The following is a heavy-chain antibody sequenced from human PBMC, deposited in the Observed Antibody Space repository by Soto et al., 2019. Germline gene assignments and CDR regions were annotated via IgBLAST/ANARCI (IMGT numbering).Heavy chain of an antibody. J-gene: IGHJ3*01. D-gene: IGHD3-3*01. Sequence: GGSLSLCSAASDFSFSSYEINCLRQAAEEELEWLSYISGSGTIILYADSVKGRFTISRDNAKNSLYLQMTSLRVEATAVYYCARDWDFWIDLYTSDPFDLWGQGTIVTVSS. CDR3: ARDWDFWIDLYTSDPFDL. CDR1: DFSFSSYE. CDR2: ISGSGTII. V-gene: IGHV3-48*03.